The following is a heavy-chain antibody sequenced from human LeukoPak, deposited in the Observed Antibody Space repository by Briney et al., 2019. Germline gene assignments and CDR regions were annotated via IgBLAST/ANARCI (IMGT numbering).Heavy chain of an antibody. CDR3: ARVVVATLGVHWFDP. J-gene: IGHJ5*02. CDR2: IYYSGST. CDR1: GSSVSSGSYY. D-gene: IGHD5-12*01. V-gene: IGHV4-61*01. Sequence: SETLSLTCTVSGSSVSSGSYYWSWIRQPPGKGLEWIGYIYYSGSTNYNPSLKSRVTISVDTSKNQFSLKLSSVTAADTAVYYCARVVVATLGVHWFDPWGQGTLVTVSS.